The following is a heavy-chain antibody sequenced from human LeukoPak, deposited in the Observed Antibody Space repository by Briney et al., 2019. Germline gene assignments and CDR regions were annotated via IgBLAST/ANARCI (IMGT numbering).Heavy chain of an antibody. CDR3: ATASID. Sequence: ASVKVSCKASGYTFTGYYMHWVRQAPGQGLEWVGLVDPADGKTIYAEKFQGRVTITADTSTDTAYMELSSLRSEDTAVYYCATASIDWGQGTLVTVSS. V-gene: IGHV1-69-2*01. CDR2: VDPADGKT. D-gene: IGHD6-6*01. J-gene: IGHJ4*02. CDR1: GYTFTGYY.